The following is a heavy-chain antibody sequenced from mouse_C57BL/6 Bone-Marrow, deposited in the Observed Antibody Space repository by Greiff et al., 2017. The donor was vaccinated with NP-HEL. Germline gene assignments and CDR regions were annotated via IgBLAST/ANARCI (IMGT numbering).Heavy chain of an antibody. CDR1: GFTFSSYA. CDR3: ARRRSYWYFDV. J-gene: IGHJ1*03. V-gene: IGHV5-4*01. CDR2: ISDGGSYT. Sequence: EVHLVESGGGLVKPGGSLKLSCAASGFTFSSYAMSWVRQTPEKRLEWVATISDGGSYTYYPDNVKGRFTISRDNAKNNLYLQMSHLKSEDTAMYYCARRRSYWYFDVWGTGTTVTVSS.